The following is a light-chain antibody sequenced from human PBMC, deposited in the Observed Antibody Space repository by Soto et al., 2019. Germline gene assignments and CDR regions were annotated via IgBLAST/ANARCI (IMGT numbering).Light chain of an antibody. CDR2: ANN. V-gene: IGLV1-44*01. CDR3: QYYESSLTGSV. CDR1: RSNLGRNT. Sequence: QSVLTQPPSASGTPGQRVTISCSGSRSNLGRNTGNWYQQFPGTAPKLLIYANNQRPSGVPDRFSGSKSGTSASLAIRGLHSEDGAEYYCQYYESSLTGSVFRTVSKVTGL. J-gene: IGLJ1*01.